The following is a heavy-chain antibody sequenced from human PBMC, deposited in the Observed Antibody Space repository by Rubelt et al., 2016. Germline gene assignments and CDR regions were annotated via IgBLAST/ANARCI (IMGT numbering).Heavy chain of an antibody. Sequence: QVQLVQSGAEVKKPGSSVKVSCKASGGTFSSYAISWVRQAPGQGLEWMGGIIPIFGTANYAQKFQGTVRFPWDKSASTAYMELSSLRSEDTAVYYCARDLVGVVITTHDAFDIWGQGTMVTVSS. CDR3: ARDLVGVVITTHDAFDI. V-gene: IGHV1-69*06. CDR2: IIPIFGTA. J-gene: IGHJ3*02. CDR1: GGTFSSYA. D-gene: IGHD3-22*01.